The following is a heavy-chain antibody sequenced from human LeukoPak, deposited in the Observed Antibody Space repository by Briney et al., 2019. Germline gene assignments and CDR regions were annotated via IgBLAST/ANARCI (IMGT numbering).Heavy chain of an antibody. V-gene: IGHV1-18*01. Sequence: ASVKVSCKASGYRFPSYDINWVRQAPGQGLEWMGWISTDNGNTGYAQNLQGRATMTTDTSTSTAYMELRSLRSDDTAVYYCARGYSYGYGPLDYWGQGTLVTVSS. CDR1: GYRFPSYD. J-gene: IGHJ4*02. D-gene: IGHD5-18*01. CDR2: ISTDNGNT. CDR3: ARGYSYGYGPLDY.